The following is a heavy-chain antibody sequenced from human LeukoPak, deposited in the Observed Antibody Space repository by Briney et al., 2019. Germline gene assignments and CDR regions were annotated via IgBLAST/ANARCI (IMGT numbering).Heavy chain of an antibody. CDR1: GFIFNSYG. J-gene: IGHJ4*02. V-gene: IGHV3-30*02. CDR2: IRYDGSNK. Sequence: GGSLRLSCAASGFIFNSYGMNWVRQAPGKGLEWVAFIRYDGSNKYYADSVKGRFTISRDNSKNTLYLQMNRMRAEETAVYYCAKDRYDSDGYYYVLYSCGPDYWGQGTLVTVSS. CDR3: AKDRYDSDGYYYVLYSCGPDY. D-gene: IGHD3-22*01.